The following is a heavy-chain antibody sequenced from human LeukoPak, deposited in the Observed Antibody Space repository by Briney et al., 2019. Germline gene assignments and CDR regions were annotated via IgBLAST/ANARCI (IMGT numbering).Heavy chain of an antibody. CDR3: ARSKRYAFDI. D-gene: IGHD1-1*01. J-gene: IGHJ3*02. CDR2: ISSSGST. Sequence: GGSLRLSCAASGFTVSSNCMSGVRHAPGKGLECVSVISSSGSTYYANSVKGRFAISRDNSNNTLYRQMNGLGAGDTAVYYCARSKRYAFDIWGQGTMVTVSS. V-gene: IGHV3-66*01. CDR1: GFTVSSNC.